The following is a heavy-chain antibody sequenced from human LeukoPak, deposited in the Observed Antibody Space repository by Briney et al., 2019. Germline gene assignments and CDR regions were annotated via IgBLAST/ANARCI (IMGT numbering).Heavy chain of an antibody. CDR2: INHSGST. CDR1: GGSFSGYY. D-gene: IGHD6-19*01. CDR3: AMGPLGGWSDY. V-gene: IGHV4-34*01. J-gene: IGHJ4*02. Sequence: SETLSLTCAVYGGSFSGYYWSWIRQPPGKGLEWIGEINHSGSTNYNPSLKSRVTISVDTSKNQFSLKLSSVTAADTAVYYCAMGPLGGWSDYWGQGTLVTVSS.